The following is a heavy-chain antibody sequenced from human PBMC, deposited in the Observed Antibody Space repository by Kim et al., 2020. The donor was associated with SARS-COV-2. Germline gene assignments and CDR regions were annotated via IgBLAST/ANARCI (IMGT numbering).Heavy chain of an antibody. D-gene: IGHD3-22*01. J-gene: IGHJ4*02. Sequence: ASVKVSCKASGYTFTGYYMHWVRQAPGQGLEWMGRINPNSGGTNYAQKFQGRVTMTRDTSIGTAYMELSRLRSDDTAVYYCARARSGDYYDSSGYYSLGDWGQGTLVTVSS. CDR2: INPNSGGT. V-gene: IGHV1-2*06. CDR1: GYTFTGYY. CDR3: ARARSGDYYDSSGYYSLGD.